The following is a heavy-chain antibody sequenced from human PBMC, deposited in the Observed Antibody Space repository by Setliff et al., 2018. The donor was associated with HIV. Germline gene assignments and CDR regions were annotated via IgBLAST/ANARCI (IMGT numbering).Heavy chain of an antibody. J-gene: IGHJ4*02. Sequence: SETLSLTCTVSGGSISSDYWSWVRQPPGKGLEWIGEIYHSGSTNYNPSLKSRVTLSVDKSKNQFSLKLSSVTAADTAVYYCAREDWRRDYLDYWGQGTLVTVSS. CDR1: GGSISSDY. V-gene: IGHV4-59*12. CDR2: IYHSGST. CDR3: AREDWRRDYLDY. D-gene: IGHD3-9*01.